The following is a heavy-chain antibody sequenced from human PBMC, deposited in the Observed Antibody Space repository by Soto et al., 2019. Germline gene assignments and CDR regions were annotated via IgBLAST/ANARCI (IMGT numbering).Heavy chain of an antibody. V-gene: IGHV3-48*02. D-gene: IGHD3-9*01. Sequence: GGSLRLSGAASGFTFSSYSMNWVRQAPGKGLEGVSYISSSSSTIYYADSVKGRFTISRDNAKNSLYLQMNSLRDEDTAVYYCARDHVLRYFDWWPIFDYWGQGTLVTVSS. CDR3: ARDHVLRYFDWWPIFDY. CDR2: ISSSSSTI. J-gene: IGHJ4*02. CDR1: GFTFSSYS.